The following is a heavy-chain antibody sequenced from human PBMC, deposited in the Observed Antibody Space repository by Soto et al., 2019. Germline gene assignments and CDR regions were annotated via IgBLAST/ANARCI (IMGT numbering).Heavy chain of an antibody. J-gene: IGHJ3*02. D-gene: IGHD6-13*01. CDR2: MNPNSGNT. Sequence: GASVKVSCKASGYTFTSYDINWVRQATGQGLEWMGWMNPNSGNTGYAQKFQGRVTMTRNTSISTAYMELSSLRSEDTAVYYCALEQQLSSKAFDIWGQGTMVTVSS. CDR1: GYTFTSYD. V-gene: IGHV1-8*01. CDR3: ALEQQLSSKAFDI.